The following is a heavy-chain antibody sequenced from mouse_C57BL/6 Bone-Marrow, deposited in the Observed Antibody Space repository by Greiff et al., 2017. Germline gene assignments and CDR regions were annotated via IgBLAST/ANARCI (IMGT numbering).Heavy chain of an antibody. J-gene: IGHJ2*01. D-gene: IGHD2-3*01. CDR1: GYTFTSYW. V-gene: IGHV1-52*01. CDR2: IDPSDSET. Sequence: QVQLQQPGAELVRPGSSVKLSCKASGYTFTSYWMHWVKQRPIQGLEWIGNIDPSDSETHYNQKFKDKATLTVDESSSTAYMQLSSLTSEDSAVDVCARGGGWLLQGFDYWGQGTTLTVSS. CDR3: ARGGGWLLQGFDY.